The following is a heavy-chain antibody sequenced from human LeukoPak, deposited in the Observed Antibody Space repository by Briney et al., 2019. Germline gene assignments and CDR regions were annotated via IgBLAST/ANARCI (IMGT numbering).Heavy chain of an antibody. CDR1: GGSIVSHY. V-gene: IGHV4-4*07. CDR3: AKDSSTWGNLAGHFDS. J-gene: IGHJ4*02. CDR2: FYASGTT. D-gene: IGHD6-13*01. Sequence: KPSETLSLTCTVSGGSIVSHYWNWIRQPAGRGLEWLGRFYASGTTNTSPSLKSRVTMSVDTSKNQFSLKLSSVTAADTAVYYCAKDSSTWGNLAGHFDSWGQGTLVTDSS.